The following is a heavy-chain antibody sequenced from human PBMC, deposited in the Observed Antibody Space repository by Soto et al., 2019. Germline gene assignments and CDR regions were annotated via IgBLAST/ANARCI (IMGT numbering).Heavy chain of an antibody. CDR2: INAGNGNT. Sequence: ASLKVSCDPFGYTFTKYAIHLLRQAPGQRLEWMGWINAGNGNTKYSQKFQGRVTFTRDTSATTAYMELSALRSEDTAVYYCARGEGYCSGGTCFRWFGPWGPGSLVPLSS. V-gene: IGHV1-3*01. J-gene: IGHJ5*02. CDR1: GYTFTKYA. CDR3: ARGEGYCSGGTCFRWFGP. D-gene: IGHD2-15*01.